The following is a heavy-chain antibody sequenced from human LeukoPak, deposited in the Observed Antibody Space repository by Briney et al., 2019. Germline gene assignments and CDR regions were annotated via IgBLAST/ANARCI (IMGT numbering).Heavy chain of an antibody. V-gene: IGHV1-69*13. CDR1: GGTFSSYA. Sequence: GASVKVSCKASGGTFSSYAISWVRQAPGQGLEWMGGITPIFGTANYAQKFQGRVTITADESTSTAYMELSSLRSEDTAVYYCARDSPTMVRGKYYYYYGMDVWGQGTTVTVSS. D-gene: IGHD3-10*01. CDR3: ARDSPTMVRGKYYYYYGMDV. J-gene: IGHJ6*02. CDR2: ITPIFGTA.